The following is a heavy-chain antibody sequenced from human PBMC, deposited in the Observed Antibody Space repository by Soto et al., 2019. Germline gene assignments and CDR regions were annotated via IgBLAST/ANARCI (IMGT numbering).Heavy chain of an antibody. CDR2: ISSSGSTI. Sequence: PGGSLRLSCAASGFTFSDYYMSWIRQAPGKGLEWVSYISSSGSTIYYADSVKGRFTISRDNAKNSLYLQMNSLRAEDTAVYYCARSNGFTTYYYYYMDVWGKGTTVTVSS. CDR3: ARSNGFTTYYYYYMDV. CDR1: GFTFSDYY. J-gene: IGHJ6*03. D-gene: IGHD2-8*01. V-gene: IGHV3-11*01.